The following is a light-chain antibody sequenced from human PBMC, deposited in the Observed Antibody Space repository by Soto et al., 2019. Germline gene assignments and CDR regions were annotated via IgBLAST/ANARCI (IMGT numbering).Light chain of an antibody. CDR3: CSYAGSYIYV. CDR2: DVT. J-gene: IGLJ1*01. Sequence: QSALTQPRSVSGSPGQSVTISCTGTSSDVGGYNYVSWYQQHPDKAPKVMIYDVTKRPSGVPDRFSGSKSGNTASLTISGLQADDEADYYCCSYAGSYIYVFGTGTKLTVL. V-gene: IGLV2-11*01. CDR1: SSDVGGYNY.